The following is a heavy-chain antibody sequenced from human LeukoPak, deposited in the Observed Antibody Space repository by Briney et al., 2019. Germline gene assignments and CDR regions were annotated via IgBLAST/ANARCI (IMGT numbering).Heavy chain of an antibody. CDR2: ISYGGSNK. D-gene: IGHD2-15*01. CDR3: ARETVVVVAATPFDYYDSSGPFDY. Sequence: GVPLRLSCAASGFTFSSYAMHWVRQAPGKGLEWVAVISYGGSNKYYADSVKGRFTSSRDNSKNTLYLQMNSLRAEDTAVYYCARETVVVVAATPFDYYDSSGPFDYWGKGTLVTVSS. J-gene: IGHJ4*02. V-gene: IGHV3-30*04. CDR1: GFTFSSYA.